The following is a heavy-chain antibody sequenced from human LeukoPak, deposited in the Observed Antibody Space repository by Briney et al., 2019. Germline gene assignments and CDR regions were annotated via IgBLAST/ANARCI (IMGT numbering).Heavy chain of an antibody. J-gene: IGHJ3*02. V-gene: IGHV4-34*01. D-gene: IGHD3-10*01. CDR3: ARGSGSSLHVAFDI. CDR1: GGSFSGYY. Sequence: PSETLSLTCAVYGGSFSGYYWSWIRQPPGKGLEWIGEINHSGSTNYNPSLKSRVTISVDTSKNQFSLKLSSVTAADTAVYYCARGSGSSLHVAFDIWGQGKMVTVSS. CDR2: INHSGST.